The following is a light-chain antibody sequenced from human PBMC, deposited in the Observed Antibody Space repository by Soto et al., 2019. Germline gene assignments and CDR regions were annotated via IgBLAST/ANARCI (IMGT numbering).Light chain of an antibody. CDR2: LNSDGSH. J-gene: IGLJ2*01. Sequence: QSVLTQSPSASASLGASVKLTCTLSSGHSSYAIAWHQQQPEKGPRYLMKLNSDGSHSKGDGIPDRFSGSSSGAARYLTISSLQSEDEADYSCQTWGTGIQVFGGGTKLTVL. V-gene: IGLV4-69*01. CDR3: QTWGTGIQV. CDR1: SGHSSYA.